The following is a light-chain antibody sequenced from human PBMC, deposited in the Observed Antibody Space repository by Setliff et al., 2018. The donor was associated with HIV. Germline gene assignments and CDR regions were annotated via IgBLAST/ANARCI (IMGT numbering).Light chain of an antibody. CDR3: QTYDTRLNIYV. Sequence: ESGAPGQRVTIFCTGGPSTIGPGHDVHWYQQLPGTAPKLLVYGSRNRPSGVPDRFSGSKSGNSASLAITGLQAEDEGDYYCQTYDTRLNIYVFGTGTKVTVL. CDR1: PSTIGPGHD. J-gene: IGLJ1*01. V-gene: IGLV1-40*01. CDR2: GSR.